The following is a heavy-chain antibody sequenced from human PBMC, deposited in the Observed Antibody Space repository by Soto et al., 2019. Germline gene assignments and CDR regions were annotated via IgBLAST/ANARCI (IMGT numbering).Heavy chain of an antibody. J-gene: IGHJ4*02. CDR2: MHYTGET. CDR1: GDSVLRDNYY. V-gene: IGHV4-39*01. Sequence: QLQLQESGPGLVQPSEPLSLTCTVPGDSVLRDNYYWAWIRQPPGKGLERIGNMHYTGETYQNPSLRSRVTIFVDTAENQVSLKLTAVTAADTAMYYCARQGGNKFDYWGQGTLVTVSS. D-gene: IGHD3-16*01. CDR3: ARQGGNKFDY.